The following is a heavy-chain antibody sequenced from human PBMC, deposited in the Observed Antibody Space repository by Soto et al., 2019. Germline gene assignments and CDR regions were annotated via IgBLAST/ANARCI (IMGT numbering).Heavy chain of an antibody. CDR2: INHSGST. J-gene: IGHJ4*02. V-gene: IGHV4-34*01. Sequence: SETLSLTCAVYGGSFSGYYWSWIRQPPGKGLEWIGEINHSGSTNYNPSLKSRVTISVDTSKNQFSLKLSSVTAADTAVYYCARGVPGYCSGGSCYPQFDYWGQGTLVTVSS. D-gene: IGHD2-15*01. CDR3: ARGVPGYCSGGSCYPQFDY. CDR1: GGSFSGYY.